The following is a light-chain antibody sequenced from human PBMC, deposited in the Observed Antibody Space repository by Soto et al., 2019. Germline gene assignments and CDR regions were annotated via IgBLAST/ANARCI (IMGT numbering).Light chain of an antibody. CDR1: SGHSSYA. J-gene: IGLJ2*01. CDR3: QTWGTGIV. CDR2: LNSDGSH. V-gene: IGLV4-69*01. Sequence: QPVLTQSPSASASLGDPVKLTCTLSSGHSSYAIALHQQQPEKGPRYLMKLNSDGSHSKGDGIPDRFSGSSSGADRYLTISSPQSEDEAYYYCQTWGTGIVFGGGTKLTVL.